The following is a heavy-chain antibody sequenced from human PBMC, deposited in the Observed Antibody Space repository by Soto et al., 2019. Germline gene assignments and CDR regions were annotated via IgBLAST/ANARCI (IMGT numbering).Heavy chain of an antibody. Sequence: EVRLLESGGGLVQTGGSLRISCAASGFSFSSYAMFWVRQAPGKGLEWVSVITGSGTNTYYTDSVKGRFTISRDNSKNTLYLXXNSXRXXXTAVYYCAKDDRITGTIDAFDIWGQGTMVIVSS. CDR2: ITGSGTNT. CDR1: GFSFSSYA. D-gene: IGHD1-7*01. CDR3: AKDDRITGTIDAFDI. J-gene: IGHJ3*02. V-gene: IGHV3-23*01.